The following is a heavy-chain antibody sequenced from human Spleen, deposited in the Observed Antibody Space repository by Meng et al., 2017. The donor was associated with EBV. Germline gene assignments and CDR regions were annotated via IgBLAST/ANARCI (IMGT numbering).Heavy chain of an antibody. CDR2: IFYSGST. D-gene: IGHD4-17*01. V-gene: IGHV4-31*11. Sequence: ESVPGLLKPSSTPSLDCAVSDDSISSSGSYGSWIRQPPWKGLEWIGYIFYSGSTYYNPSLKSRVAISVDTSRNQFSLRLTSVTAADTAVYYCARDPLIYGDYTDYWGQGTLVTVFS. CDR1: DDSISSSGSY. J-gene: IGHJ4*02. CDR3: ARDPLIYGDYTDY.